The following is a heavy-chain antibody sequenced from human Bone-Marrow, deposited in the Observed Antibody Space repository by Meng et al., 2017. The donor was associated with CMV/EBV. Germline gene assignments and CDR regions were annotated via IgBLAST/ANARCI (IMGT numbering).Heavy chain of an antibody. D-gene: IGHD2-8*01. CDR1: GFTFDDYA. CDR2: ISWNSGSI. J-gene: IGHJ6*02. Sequence: SLKISCAASGFTFDDYAMHWVRQAPGKGLEWVSGISWNSGSIGYADSVKGRFTISRDNAKNSLYLQMNSLRAEDTAVYYCARVMGGREGYYYYGMDVWGQGTTVTVSS. CDR3: ARVMGGREGYYYYGMDV. V-gene: IGHV3-9*01.